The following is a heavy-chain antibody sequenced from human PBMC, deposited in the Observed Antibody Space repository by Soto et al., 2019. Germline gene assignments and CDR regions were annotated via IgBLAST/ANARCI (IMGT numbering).Heavy chain of an antibody. J-gene: IGHJ4*02. CDR1: GGTFSSSS. V-gene: IGHV1-69*01. CDR3: ARDGGRHSGGIDY. D-gene: IGHD1-26*01. CDR2: IIPIFGTA. Sequence: QVQLVPSGAEVKKPGSSVKVSCQASGGTFSSSSINWVRQAPGQGLEWMGEIIPIFGTANYAQKFQGRVTITADESTSTAYMELSSLRSEDTAVYYCARDGGRHSGGIDYWGQGTLVTVSS.